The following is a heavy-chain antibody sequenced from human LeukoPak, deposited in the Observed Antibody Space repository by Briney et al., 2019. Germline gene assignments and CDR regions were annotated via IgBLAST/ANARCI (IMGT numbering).Heavy chain of an antibody. J-gene: IGHJ5*02. D-gene: IGHD6-13*01. V-gene: IGHV3-23*01. CDR3: AKGSYNSSWPHNWFDP. CDR1: GFTFSSYA. Sequence: PGGSLRLSCAASGFTFSSYAMSWVRQAPGKGLEWVSAISGSGGSTYYADSVKGRFTISRDNSKNTLYLQMNSLRAEDTAVYYCAKGSYNSSWPHNWFDPWGQGTLVTVSS. CDR2: ISGSGGST.